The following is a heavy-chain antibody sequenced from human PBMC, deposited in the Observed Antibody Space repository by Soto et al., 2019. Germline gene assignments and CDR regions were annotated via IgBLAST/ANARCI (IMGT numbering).Heavy chain of an antibody. J-gene: IGHJ3*01. D-gene: IGHD3-10*01. CDR2: ISSTSTYI. V-gene: IGHV3-21*01. CDR1: GFTFNAYA. CDR3: ARGYRGVPSQYEVNDAFDV. Sequence: EVQLVESGGGLVKPGGSLRLSCAGSGFTFNAYAMNWVRQAPGGGLEWVSSISSTSTYIYYADSVQGRFTISRDNAKNPLFLQVHSLRAEDTAVYYCARGYRGVPSQYEVNDAFDVWGRGTMVTVSS.